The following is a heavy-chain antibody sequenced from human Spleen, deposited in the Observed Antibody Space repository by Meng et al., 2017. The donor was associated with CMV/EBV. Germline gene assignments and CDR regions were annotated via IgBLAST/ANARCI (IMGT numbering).Heavy chain of an antibody. J-gene: IGHJ6*02. V-gene: IGHV4-59*01. CDR2: IYYIGRT. Sequence: GSLRLSCKVSGGSISSYYWSWIRQPPGKGLEWIGSIYYIGRTNYKPSLKSRVTISVETSKNQFSLKLSSVTAADTAVYYGARASDDDFWSGYQGGMDVWGQGTTVTVSS. D-gene: IGHD3-3*01. CDR3: ARASDDDFWSGYQGGMDV. CDR1: GGSISSYY.